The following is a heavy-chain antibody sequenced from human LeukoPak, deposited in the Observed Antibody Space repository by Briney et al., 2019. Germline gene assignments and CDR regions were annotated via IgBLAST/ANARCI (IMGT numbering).Heavy chain of an antibody. V-gene: IGHV4-61*02. CDR1: GGSISNSVYY. Sequence: PSQTLSLTCTVSGGSISNSVYYWGWIRQPAGKGLEWIGRISSSGHTNYNPSLKGRVTISVDTSKNQFSLKLSSVTAADRGMYYCAGDDCSSSSCYLFHWGQGTLVTVSS. CDR2: ISSSGHT. CDR3: AGDDCSSSSCYLFH. D-gene: IGHD2-2*01. J-gene: IGHJ4*02.